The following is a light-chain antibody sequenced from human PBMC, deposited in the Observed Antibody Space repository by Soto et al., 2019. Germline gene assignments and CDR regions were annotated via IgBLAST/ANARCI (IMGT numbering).Light chain of an antibody. V-gene: IGLV1-40*01. Sequence: QSVLTQPPSVSGAPGQRVTISCTGSSSNIGAGYDVHWYQQLPGTAPKLLIYGNSNRPSGVPDQFSGSKSGTSASLVITGLQAEDEADYYCAAWDDTLSGRSWVFGGGTKLTVL. CDR1: SSNIGAGYD. CDR3: AAWDDTLSGRSWV. CDR2: GNS. J-gene: IGLJ3*02.